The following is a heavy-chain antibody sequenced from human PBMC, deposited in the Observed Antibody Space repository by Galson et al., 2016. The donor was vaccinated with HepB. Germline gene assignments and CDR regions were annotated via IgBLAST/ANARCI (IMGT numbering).Heavy chain of an antibody. CDR2: ISGSGGNT. D-gene: IGHD2-21*02. J-gene: IGHJ4*02. V-gene: IGHV3-23*01. Sequence: SLRLSCAASGFTFSSCPMSWVRQAPGKGLEWVSNISGSGGNTNYADSVKGRFTISRDNSKNTLDLQMTDLRAEDTALYYCAKVDCGGDCKRFDYWGQGTLVTVSS. CDR3: AKVDCGGDCKRFDY. CDR1: GFTFSSCP.